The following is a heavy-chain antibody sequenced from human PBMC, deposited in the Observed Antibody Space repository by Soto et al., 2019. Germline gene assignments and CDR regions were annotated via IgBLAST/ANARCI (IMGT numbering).Heavy chain of an antibody. CDR2: MNPNSGNT. CDR3: ARAYSSGWYGVNYFDY. CDR1: GYTFTSYD. D-gene: IGHD6-19*01. V-gene: IGHV1-8*01. J-gene: IGHJ4*02. Sequence: ASVKVSCKASGYTFTSYDINWVRQATGQGLEWMGWMNPNSGNTGYAQKFQGRVTMTRNTSISTAYMELSSLRSEDTAVYYCARAYSSGWYGVNYFDYWGQGTLVTVSS.